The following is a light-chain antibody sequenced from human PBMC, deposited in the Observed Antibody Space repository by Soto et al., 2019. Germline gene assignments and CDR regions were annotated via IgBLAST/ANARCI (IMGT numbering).Light chain of an antibody. J-gene: IGLJ3*02. Sequence: QSVLTQPASVSGSPGQSITISCTGTSSDVGSYNYVSWYQQQPGKAPKLMIYEVTNRPSGVSSRFSGSKSGNTASLTISGLQAEDEADYYCSSYTSSSTRVFGGGTKVTVL. V-gene: IGLV2-14*01. CDR1: SSDVGSYNY. CDR2: EVT. CDR3: SSYTSSSTRV.